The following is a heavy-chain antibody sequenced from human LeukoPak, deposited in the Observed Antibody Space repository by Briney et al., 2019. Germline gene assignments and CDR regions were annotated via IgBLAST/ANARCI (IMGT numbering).Heavy chain of an antibody. D-gene: IGHD3-10*01. CDR1: GDNVSGRSVS. CDR3: ARSEITLVRGLVIKINYFDY. Sequence: SQTLSLTCAISGDNVSGRSVSWNWLRQSPSGGLEWLGRTYYKFKWYNDYAVSVKSRMTITSDTSRNQFSLQLRSVTPEDTAVYYCARSEITLVRGLVIKINYFDYWGQGILVTVSS. V-gene: IGHV6-1*01. CDR2: TYYKFKWYN. J-gene: IGHJ4*02.